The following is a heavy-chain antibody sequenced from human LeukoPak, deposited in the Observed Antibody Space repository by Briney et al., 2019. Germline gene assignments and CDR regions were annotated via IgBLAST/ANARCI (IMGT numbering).Heavy chain of an antibody. V-gene: IGHV6-1*01. Sequence: SQTLSLTCAISGNSVSSNSFAWNWIRQSPSRGLEWLGRTYYRSKWCNDYAVSVKGRITINPDTSKNQFSLQMNSVTPEDTAVYYCVREGHFFDYWGQGTLVTVSS. J-gene: IGHJ4*02. CDR2: TYYRSKWCN. CDR1: GNSVSSNSFA. CDR3: VREGHFFDY.